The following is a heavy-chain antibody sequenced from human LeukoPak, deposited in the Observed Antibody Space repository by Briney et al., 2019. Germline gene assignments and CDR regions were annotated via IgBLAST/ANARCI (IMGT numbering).Heavy chain of an antibody. V-gene: IGHV3-9*01. J-gene: IGHJ4*02. Sequence: QPGGSLRLSCAASGFTFDDYAMHWVRQAPGKGLEWVSGISWNSGSIGYADSVKGRFTISRDNAKNSLYLQMNSLRAEDTALYYCAKETMTSVAAYYFDYWGQGTLVTVFS. CDR2: ISWNSGSI. CDR1: GFTFDDYA. CDR3: AKETMTSVAAYYFDY. D-gene: IGHD6-6*01.